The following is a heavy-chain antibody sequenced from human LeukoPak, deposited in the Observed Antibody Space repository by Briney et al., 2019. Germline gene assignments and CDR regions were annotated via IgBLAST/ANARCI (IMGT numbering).Heavy chain of an antibody. J-gene: IGHJ4*02. D-gene: IGHD1-26*01. Sequence: PGGSLRLSCAASGFTFTTFGWHWVRQAPGKGLVWVAFISFDGSVIHYGDSAKGRFSISRDDSKKTVYMEMNSLRVDDTAVYYCARDGSGRDIDYWGQGTLVTVSS. V-gene: IGHV3-30*02. CDR2: ISFDGSVI. CDR1: GFTFTTFG. CDR3: ARDGSGRDIDY.